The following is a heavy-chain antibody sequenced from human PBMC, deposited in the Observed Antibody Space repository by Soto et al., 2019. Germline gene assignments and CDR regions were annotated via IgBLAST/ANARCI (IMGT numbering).Heavy chain of an antibody. CDR3: ARGGYSSSWYNWFDP. J-gene: IGHJ5*02. Sequence: TLSLTCTVSGGSISSGDYYWSWIRQPPGKGLEWIGYIYYSGSTYYNPSLKSRVTISVDTSKNQFSLKLSSVTAADTAVYYCARGGYSSSWYNWFDPWGQGTLVTVSS. D-gene: IGHD6-13*01. CDR2: IYYSGST. V-gene: IGHV4-30-4*01. CDR1: GGSISSGDYY.